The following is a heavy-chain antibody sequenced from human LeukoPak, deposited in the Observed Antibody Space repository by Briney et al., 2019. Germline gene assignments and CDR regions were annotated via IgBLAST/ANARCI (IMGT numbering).Heavy chain of an antibody. CDR2: IYPGDSDT. CDR3: ARTGTAMGFDAFDI. CDR1: GCRFTSYW. Sequence: GESLKISCEGAGCRFTSYWIGWVRQMPEKGLEWMGIIYPGDSDTRYSPSFQGQVTISADKSISTAYLQWSSLKASDTAMYYCARTGTAMGFDAFDIWGQGTMVTVSS. V-gene: IGHV5-51*01. J-gene: IGHJ3*02. D-gene: IGHD5-18*01.